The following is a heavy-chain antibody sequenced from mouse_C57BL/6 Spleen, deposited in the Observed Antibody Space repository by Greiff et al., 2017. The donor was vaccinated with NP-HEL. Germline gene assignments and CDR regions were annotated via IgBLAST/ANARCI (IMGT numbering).Heavy chain of an antibody. CDR3: ARSWDEGYFDV. Sequence: VQLQQSGPELVKPGASVKISCKASGYAFSSSWMNWVKQRPGKGLEWIGRIYPGDGDTNYNGKFKGKATLTADKSSSTAYMQLSSLTSEDSAVYFCARSWDEGYFDVWGTGTTVTVSS. J-gene: IGHJ1*03. D-gene: IGHD4-1*01. V-gene: IGHV1-82*01. CDR1: GYAFSSSW. CDR2: IYPGDGDT.